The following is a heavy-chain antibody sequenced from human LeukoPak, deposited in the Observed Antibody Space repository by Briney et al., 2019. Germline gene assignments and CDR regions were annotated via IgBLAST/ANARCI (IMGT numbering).Heavy chain of an antibody. CDR2: IYHSGST. V-gene: IGHV4-30-2*01. J-gene: IGHJ4*02. CDR3: AREISGSPRIFDY. Sequence: SETLSLTCTVSGGSISSGGYCWSWIRQPPGKGLEWIGYIYHSGSTYYNPSLKSRVTVSVDRSKNQFSLKLSSVTAADTAVYYCAREISGSPRIFDYWGQGTLVTVSS. CDR1: GGSISSGGYC. D-gene: IGHD5-12*01.